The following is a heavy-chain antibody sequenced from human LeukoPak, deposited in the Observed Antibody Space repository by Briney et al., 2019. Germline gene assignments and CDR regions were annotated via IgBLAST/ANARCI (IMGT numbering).Heavy chain of an antibody. J-gene: IGHJ4*02. CDR3: AKDTGGSSSWYVEYYFDY. CDR2: ISWNSGSI. V-gene: IGHV3-9*01. D-gene: IGHD6-13*01. Sequence: GRSLRLSCAASGFTFDDYAMHWVRQAPGKGLEWVSGISWNSGSIGYADSVKGRFTISRDNAKNSLYLQMNSLRAEDTALYYCAKDTGGSSSWYVEYYFDYWGQGTLVTVSS. CDR1: GFTFDDYA.